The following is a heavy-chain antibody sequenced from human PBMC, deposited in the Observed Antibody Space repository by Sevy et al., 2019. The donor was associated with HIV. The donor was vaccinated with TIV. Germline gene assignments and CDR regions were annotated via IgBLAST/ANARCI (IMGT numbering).Heavy chain of an antibody. V-gene: IGHV4-59*01. Sequence: SETLSLTCTVSGDSISSYYWSWIRQPPGKGLEWIGYLYYSGITNYNPSLKSRVTISGDTSKNKFSLKLSSVAAADTAVYYCARGLAYYFDYWGQGTLVTVSS. J-gene: IGHJ4*02. CDR2: LYYSGIT. CDR1: GDSISSYY. CDR3: ARGLAYYFDY. D-gene: IGHD6-19*01.